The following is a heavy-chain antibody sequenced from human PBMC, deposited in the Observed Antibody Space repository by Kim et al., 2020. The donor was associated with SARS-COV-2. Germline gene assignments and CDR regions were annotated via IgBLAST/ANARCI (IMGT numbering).Heavy chain of an antibody. J-gene: IGHJ6*02. CDR2: IYYSGST. Sequence: SETLSLTCTVSGGSISSSSYYWGWIRQPPGKGLEWIGSIYYSGSTYYNPSLKSRVTISVDTSKNQFSLKLSSVTAADTAVYYCARLNCSSDVETPNYYYYYGMDVWGQGTTVTVSS. CDR1: GGSISSSSYY. D-gene: IGHD2-2*01. V-gene: IGHV4-39*01. CDR3: ARLNCSSDVETPNYYYYYGMDV.